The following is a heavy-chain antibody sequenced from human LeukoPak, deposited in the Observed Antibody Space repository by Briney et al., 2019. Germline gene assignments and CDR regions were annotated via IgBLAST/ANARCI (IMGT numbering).Heavy chain of an antibody. V-gene: IGHV1-69*13. CDR3: ARARFSAALGYGMDV. CDR2: IIPIFGTA. CDR1: GGTFSSYT. Sequence: SVKVSCKASGGTFSSYTISWVRQAPGHGLEWMGGIIPIFGTANYAQKFQGRVTITADESTSTGYMELSSLGSEDTAVYYCARARFSAALGYGMDVWGQGTTVTVSS. J-gene: IGHJ6*02. D-gene: IGHD6-13*01.